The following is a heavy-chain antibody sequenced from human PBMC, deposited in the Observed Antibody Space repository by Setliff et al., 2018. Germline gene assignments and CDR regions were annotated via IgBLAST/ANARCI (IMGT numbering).Heavy chain of an antibody. D-gene: IGHD2-21*01. Sequence: ASVKVSCKASGYTFTAYYIHWLRQAPGQGPEWMGLINPKSGDTTYAQKFRGRVTMTRDTSISTAYMDLSSLISDDTAVYYCSIPNYGDWGFFHHWGQGTLVTVSS. CDR3: SIPNYGDWGFFHH. V-gene: IGHV1-2*02. J-gene: IGHJ1*01. CDR2: INPKSGDT. CDR1: GYTFTAYY.